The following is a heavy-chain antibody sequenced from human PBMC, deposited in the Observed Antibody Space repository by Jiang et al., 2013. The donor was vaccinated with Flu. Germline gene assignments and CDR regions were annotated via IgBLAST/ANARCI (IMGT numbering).Heavy chain of an antibody. Sequence: LLKPSETLSLTCAVYGGSFSGYYWSWIRQPPGKGLEWIGEINHSGSTNYNPSLKSRVTISVDTSKNQFSLKLSSVTAADTAVYYCARGCPLRYFDWLSDCSFDYWGQGTLVTVSS. CDR3: ARGCPLRYFDWLSDCSFDY. CDR1: GGSFSGYY. V-gene: IGHV4-34*01. CDR2: INHSGST. J-gene: IGHJ4*02. D-gene: IGHD3-9*01.